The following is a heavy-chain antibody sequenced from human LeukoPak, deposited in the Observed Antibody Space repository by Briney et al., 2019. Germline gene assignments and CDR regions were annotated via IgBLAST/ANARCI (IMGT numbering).Heavy chain of an antibody. CDR1: AGTFSSYA. CDR3: ATSHRGVRGVIKPHLDY. Sequence: SVKVSCKASAGTFSSYAISWVRQAPGQGLEWMGRIIPIFGTANYAQKFQGRVTITTDESTSTAYMELSSLRSEDTAVYYCATSHRGVRGVIKPHLDYWGQGTLVTVSS. J-gene: IGHJ4*02. CDR2: IIPIFGTA. D-gene: IGHD3-10*01. V-gene: IGHV1-69*05.